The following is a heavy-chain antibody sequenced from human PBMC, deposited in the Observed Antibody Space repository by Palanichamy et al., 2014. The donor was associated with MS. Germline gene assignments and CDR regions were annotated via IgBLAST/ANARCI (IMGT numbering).Heavy chain of an antibody. D-gene: IGHD3-9*01. Sequence: EVQLVESGGGLVQPGGSLRLSCAASGIGFSNSRMNWVRQAPGKGLDWVSGITASGITTYYADSVKGRFTISRDNSKNTLSLQMSSLRDDDSAVYYCAQGHPGAISWGQGTLVIVSS. CDR3: AQGHPGAIS. J-gene: IGHJ4*02. CDR2: ITASGITT. CDR1: GIGFSNSR. V-gene: IGHV3-23*04.